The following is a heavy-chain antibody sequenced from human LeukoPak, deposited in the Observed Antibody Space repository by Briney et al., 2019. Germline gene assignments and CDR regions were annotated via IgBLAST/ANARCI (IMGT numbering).Heavy chain of an antibody. J-gene: IGHJ4*02. Sequence: AESPLISCEGSGDRFTPYWITWVRQKPGKGLEWMGIIYPGNSDTKYSPSFQGQITISADKSINTAYLQWSSLEASDTAMYYCARRKAVARISYFDSWGQGTLVTVSS. CDR1: GDRFTPYW. CDR2: IYPGNSDT. V-gene: IGHV5-51*01. CDR3: ARRKAVARISYFDS. D-gene: IGHD6-19*01.